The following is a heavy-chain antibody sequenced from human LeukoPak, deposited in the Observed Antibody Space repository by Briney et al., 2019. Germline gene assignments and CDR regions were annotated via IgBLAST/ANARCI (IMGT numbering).Heavy chain of an antibody. CDR1: EFTFSSYW. V-gene: IGHV3-74*01. J-gene: IGHJ4*02. CDR2: INTDGSST. D-gene: IGHD6-13*01. CDR3: ARVSSSSWWALDY. Sequence: EAGGSLRLSCAVSEFTFSSYWLHWVRQVPGKGLVWVSRINTDGSSTSYADSVKGRFTISRDNAKSTLYLQMNSLRAEDTAVYYCARVSSSSWWALDYWGQGTLVTVSS.